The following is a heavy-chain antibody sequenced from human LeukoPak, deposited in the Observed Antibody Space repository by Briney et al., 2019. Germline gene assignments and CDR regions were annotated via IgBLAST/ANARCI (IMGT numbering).Heavy chain of an antibody. CDR2: TSYNGRES. CDR3: AKATSPYDYVWGTSD. J-gene: IGHJ4*02. Sequence: GKSLRLSCEASDITFSSYGMHWVRQAPGKGLEWVAVTSYNGRESYYVDSVKGRFTISRDNSKNTLYLQMNSVTTDDTAVYYCAKATSPYDYVWGTSDWGQGTLVTVSS. CDR1: DITFSSYG. D-gene: IGHD3-16*01. V-gene: IGHV3-30*18.